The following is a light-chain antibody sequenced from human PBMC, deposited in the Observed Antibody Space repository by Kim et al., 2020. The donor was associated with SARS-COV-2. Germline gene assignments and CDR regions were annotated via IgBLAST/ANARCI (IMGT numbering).Light chain of an antibody. CDR1: SSDVGCYNY. CDR2: DVS. J-gene: IGLJ3*02. Sequence: GLSITISCTGTSSDVGCYNYVSWYHQHPGKAPKLMIYDVSNRPSGVSNRFSGSKSGNTASLTISGLQAEDEADYYCSSYTGSSTWVFGGGTKLTVL. V-gene: IGLV2-14*04. CDR3: SSYTGSSTWV.